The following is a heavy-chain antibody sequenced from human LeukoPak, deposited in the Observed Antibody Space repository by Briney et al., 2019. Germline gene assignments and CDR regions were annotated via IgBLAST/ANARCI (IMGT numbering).Heavy chain of an antibody. Sequence: EASVKVSCRASGYTFSSYGISWVRQAPGQGLEWMGWISAYNGNTNCAQKLQGRVTMTTDTSTSTAYMELRSLRSDDTAVYYCARALTLDWFDPWGRGTLVTVSS. V-gene: IGHV1-18*01. CDR2: ISAYNGNT. CDR3: ARALTLDWFDP. D-gene: IGHD3-3*02. J-gene: IGHJ5*02. CDR1: GYTFSSYG.